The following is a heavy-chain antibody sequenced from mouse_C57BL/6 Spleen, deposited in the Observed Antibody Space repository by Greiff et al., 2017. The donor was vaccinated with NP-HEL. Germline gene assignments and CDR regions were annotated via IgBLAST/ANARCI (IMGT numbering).Heavy chain of an antibody. V-gene: IGHV1-4*01. CDR3: ARVSTVVPFDY. CDR1: GYTFTSYT. D-gene: IGHD1-1*01. Sequence: VQLQHSGAELARPGASVKMSCKASGYTFTSYTMHWVKQRPGQGLEWIGYINPSSGYTKYNQKFKDKATLTADKSSSTAYMQLSSLTSEDSAVYYCARVSTVVPFDYWGQGTTLTVSS. J-gene: IGHJ2*01. CDR2: INPSSGYT.